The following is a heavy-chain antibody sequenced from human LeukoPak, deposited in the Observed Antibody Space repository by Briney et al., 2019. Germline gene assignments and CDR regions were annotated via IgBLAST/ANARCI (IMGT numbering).Heavy chain of an antibody. CDR2: IIPILGIA. J-gene: IGHJ4*02. V-gene: IGHV1-69*04. CDR3: ASPNCSGGSCYSDY. Sequence: ASMKVSCKASGGTFSSYAISWVRQAPGQGLEWMGRIIPILGIANYAQKFQGRVTITADKSTSTAYMELSSLRSEDTAVYYCASPNCSGGSCYSDYWGQGTLVTVSS. CDR1: GGTFSSYA. D-gene: IGHD2-15*01.